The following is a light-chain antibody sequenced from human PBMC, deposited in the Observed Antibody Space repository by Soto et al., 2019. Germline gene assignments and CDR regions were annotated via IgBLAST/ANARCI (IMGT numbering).Light chain of an antibody. CDR3: TSYTGSNTYV. J-gene: IGLJ1*01. CDR1: SSDVGGYNY. CDR2: DVS. V-gene: IGLV2-14*03. Sequence: QSVLTQPASVSGSPGQSITISCTGTSSDVGGYNYVSWYQHHPGKVPQLMIYDVSNRPSGVSNRFSGSKSGNTASLTISGLQAEDEADYYCTSYTGSNTYVFGTGTKVTVL.